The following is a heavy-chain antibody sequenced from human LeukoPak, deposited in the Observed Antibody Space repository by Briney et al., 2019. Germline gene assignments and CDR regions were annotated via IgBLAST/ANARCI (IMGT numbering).Heavy chain of an antibody. CDR1: GGSISSYY. CDR3: ARPYSSGWSGAFDI. CDR2: IYTSGNT. D-gene: IGHD6-19*01. J-gene: IGHJ3*02. V-gene: IGHV4-4*09. Sequence: SXTLSLTCTVSGGSISSYYWSWIRQPPGKGLEWIGNIYTSGNTNYNPSLKSRVAISVDTSKNQFSLKLNSVTAADTAVYYCARPYSSGWSGAFDIWGQGTMVT.